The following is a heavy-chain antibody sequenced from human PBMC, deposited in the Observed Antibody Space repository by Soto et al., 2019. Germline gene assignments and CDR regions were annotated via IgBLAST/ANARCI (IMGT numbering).Heavy chain of an antibody. J-gene: IGHJ6*02. Sequence: QVQLVQSGAEVKKPGASVKVSCKASGYTLTTFFMHWVRQAPGQGLEWMGVINPGYPAGRSTTYAQKCQVRLTMTPDTTTSTVDRDLSRLRSNDPAVYYSAREASVAGATTGIDVWGQGTTVTVSS. CDR3: AREASVAGATTGIDV. D-gene: IGHD1-26*01. CDR1: GYTLTTFF. V-gene: IGHV1-46*01. CDR2: INPGYPAGRST.